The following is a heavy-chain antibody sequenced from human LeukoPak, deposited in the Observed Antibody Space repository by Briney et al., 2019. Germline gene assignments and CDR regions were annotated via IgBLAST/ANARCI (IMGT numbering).Heavy chain of an antibody. CDR2: INPNSGGT. J-gene: IGHJ4*02. CDR3: ARDPSGDRVYCEY. V-gene: IGHV1-2*02. CDR1: GYTFTQYY. D-gene: IGHD7-27*01. Sequence: GASVKVSCKASGYTFTQYYMHWVRQAPGQGLEWMGWINPNSGGTNYAQKFQGRVTMTRDTSISTAYMELSRLRSDDTAVYYSARDPSGDRVYCEYWGQGTLVTVSS.